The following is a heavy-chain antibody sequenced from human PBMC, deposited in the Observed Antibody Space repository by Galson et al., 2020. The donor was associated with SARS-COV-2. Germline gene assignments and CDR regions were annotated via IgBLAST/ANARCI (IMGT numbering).Heavy chain of an antibody. CDR3: ARGAWGDSSNWYYFDY. CDR2: MYYTGTT. V-gene: IGHV4-39*01. Sequence: ASETLSLTCTVSGGSLRSSSYYWGWIRQPPGKGLEWIGSMYYTGTTYYTPSLKSRVTISIETSKNQFSLKLTSVTATDTAVYYCARGAWGDSSNWYYFDYWGQGNLVTVSS. CDR1: GGSLRSSSYY. D-gene: IGHD6-13*01. J-gene: IGHJ4*02.